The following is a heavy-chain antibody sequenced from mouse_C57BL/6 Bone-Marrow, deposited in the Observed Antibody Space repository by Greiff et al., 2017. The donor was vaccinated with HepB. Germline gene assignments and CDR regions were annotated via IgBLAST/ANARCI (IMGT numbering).Heavy chain of an antibody. Sequence: DVKLQESGAELVKPGASVKLSCTASGFNIKDYYMHWVKQRTEQGLEWIGRIDPEDGETKYAPKFQGKATITADTSSNTAYLQLSSLTSEDTAVYYCADYGNYAWFAYWGQGTLVTVSA. V-gene: IGHV14-2*01. CDR1: GFNIKDYY. CDR2: IDPEDGET. CDR3: ADYGNYAWFAY. D-gene: IGHD2-1*01. J-gene: IGHJ3*01.